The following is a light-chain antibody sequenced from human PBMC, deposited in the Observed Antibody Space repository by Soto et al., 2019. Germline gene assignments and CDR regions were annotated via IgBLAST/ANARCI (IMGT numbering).Light chain of an antibody. CDR1: QSVSSN. Sequence: ETVMTQSPATLSVSPGERATLSCRASQSVSSNLAWYQQRPGQAPRLLINGASTRATGIPARFSGSGSGREYPLTISILQSEDFAVYYCQQYNNWTVTFGGGTKVEIK. CDR2: GAS. V-gene: IGKV3-15*01. CDR3: QQYNNWTVT. J-gene: IGKJ4*01.